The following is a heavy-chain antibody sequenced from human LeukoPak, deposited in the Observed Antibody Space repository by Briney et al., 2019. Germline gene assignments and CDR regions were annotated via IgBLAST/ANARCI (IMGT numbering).Heavy chain of an antibody. CDR3: ARVSMTTDY. Sequence: PSETLSLXCAVYGGSFSGYYWSWIRQPPGKGLEWIGEINHSGSTNYNPSLKSRVTISVDTSKNQFSLKLSSVTAADTAVYYCARVSMTTDYWGQGTLVTVSS. V-gene: IGHV4-34*01. D-gene: IGHD4-11*01. J-gene: IGHJ4*02. CDR2: INHSGST. CDR1: GGSFSGYY.